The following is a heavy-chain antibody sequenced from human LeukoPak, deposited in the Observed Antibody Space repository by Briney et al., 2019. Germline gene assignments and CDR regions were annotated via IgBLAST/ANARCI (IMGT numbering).Heavy chain of an antibody. CDR2: IYYSGST. D-gene: IGHD3-10*01. J-gene: IGHJ3*02. CDR1: GGSISSSSYY. Sequence: SETLSLTCAVSGGSISSSSYYWGWIRQPPGKGLEWIGSIYYSGSTYYNPSLKSRVTISVDTSKNQFSLKLSSVTAADTAVYYCARVGGRGLDAFDIWGQGTMVTVSS. CDR3: ARVGGRGLDAFDI. V-gene: IGHV4-39*07.